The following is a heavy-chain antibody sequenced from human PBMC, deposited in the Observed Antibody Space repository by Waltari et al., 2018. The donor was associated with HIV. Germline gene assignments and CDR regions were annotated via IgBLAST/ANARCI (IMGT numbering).Heavy chain of an antibody. D-gene: IGHD3-3*01. Sequence: EVQLVESGGGLVKPGGYLRLSCVASGFTFNTFSMKWVRKAPGKGLEWVSSISSTSIFKYYADSLKGRFTVSRDNAKNSLYLQINNLRADDTAVYYCASEDFWGGPHQWGQGTLVTVSS. CDR1: GFTFNTFS. V-gene: IGHV3-21*01. CDR3: ASEDFWGGPHQ. J-gene: IGHJ4*02. CDR2: ISSTSIFK.